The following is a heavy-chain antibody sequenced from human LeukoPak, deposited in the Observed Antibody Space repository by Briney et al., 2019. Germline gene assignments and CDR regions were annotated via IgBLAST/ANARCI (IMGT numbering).Heavy chain of an antibody. V-gene: IGHV5-51*01. CDR3: ARLLLDASATNYYHYMDV. Sequence: GESLKISCKGSGYSFTSYWIAWVRQMPGKGLGWVGSVYPGDSDTRYSPSFQGQVTISADKSTTTAYLQWSSLKASDTAMYYCARLLLDASATNYYHYMDVWGKGTTVTVSS. CDR2: VYPGDSDT. J-gene: IGHJ6*03. CDR1: GYSFTSYW. D-gene: IGHD6-25*01.